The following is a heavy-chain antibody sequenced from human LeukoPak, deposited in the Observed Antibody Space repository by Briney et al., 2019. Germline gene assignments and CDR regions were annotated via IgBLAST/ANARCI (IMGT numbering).Heavy chain of an antibody. J-gene: IGHJ4*02. Sequence: PGGSLRLSCAASGFTFSSYGMHWVRQAPGKGLEWVAVIWYDGSNKYYADSVKGRFTISRDNSKNTLYLQMNSLRAEDTAVYYCASLGGQYCSSTSCLDYWGQGTLVTVSS. CDR2: IWYDGSNK. CDR1: GFTFSSYG. D-gene: IGHD2-2*01. V-gene: IGHV3-33*01. CDR3: ASLGGQYCSSTSCLDY.